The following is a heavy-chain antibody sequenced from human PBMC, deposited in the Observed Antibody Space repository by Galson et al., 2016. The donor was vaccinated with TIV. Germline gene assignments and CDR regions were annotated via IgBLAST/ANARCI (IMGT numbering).Heavy chain of an antibody. CDR1: GGSISSDGFF. CDR2: INHSGRT. J-gene: IGHJ4*02. D-gene: IGHD3-16*01. Sequence: LSLTCTVSGGSISSDGFFWHWIRQLPGRGLEWIGHINHSGRTNYNPSLKNGVRLSVDKSNSQFSLTLSCVTAADTAVYYCARSLVATVWGNWGYFDYWGQGTLVTVSS. V-gene: IGHV4-31*03. CDR3: ARSLVATVWGNWGYFDY.